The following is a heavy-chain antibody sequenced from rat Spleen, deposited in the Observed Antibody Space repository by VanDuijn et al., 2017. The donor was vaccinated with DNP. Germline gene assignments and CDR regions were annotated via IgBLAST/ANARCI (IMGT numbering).Heavy chain of an antibody. J-gene: IGHJ3*01. CDR3: ARSWVGVRAIWFAF. Sequence: QVQLQQSGAELAKPGSSVMISCRASGYTFTTYYIGWIKQTTRQGLEFIGYINMGSGGTNYNEKFKGKATLTVGKSSSTAFMQLSSLTPDDSAVYYCARSWVGVRAIWFAFWGQGTLVTVSS. D-gene: IGHD4-3*01. V-gene: IGHV1-43*01. CDR2: INMGSGGT. CDR1: GYTFTTYY.